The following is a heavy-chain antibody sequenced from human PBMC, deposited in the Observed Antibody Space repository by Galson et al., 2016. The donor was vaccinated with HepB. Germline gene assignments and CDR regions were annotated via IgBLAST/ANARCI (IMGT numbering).Heavy chain of an antibody. D-gene: IGHD6-13*01. CDR2: IHYSGST. CDR1: SGSISSGGYY. V-gene: IGHV4-39*07. CDR3: ARDPRDYSSPRYDP. J-gene: IGHJ5*02. Sequence: SETLSLTCSVSSGSISSGGYYWAWIRQPPGKGLEWIGSIHYSGSTYYNPSPKSRVTKSVDTSKNPFFLNLRSMTAADTAVYYCARDPRDYSSPRYDPGGQGAQVTVSS.